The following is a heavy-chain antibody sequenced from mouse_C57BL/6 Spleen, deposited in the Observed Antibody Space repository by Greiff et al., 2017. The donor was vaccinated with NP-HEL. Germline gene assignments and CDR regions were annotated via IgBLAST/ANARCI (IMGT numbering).Heavy chain of an antibody. D-gene: IGHD2-4*01. J-gene: IGHJ3*01. Sequence: VQLQQPGAELVRPGSSVKLSCKASGYTFTSYWMHWVKQRPIQGLEWIGNIDPSDSETHYNQKFKDKATLTVDKSSSTAYMQLSSLTSEDSAVYYCARSSGSMGYDYPPWCAYWGQGTLVTVSA. CDR1: GYTFTSYW. CDR3: ARSSGSMGYDYPPWCAY. V-gene: IGHV1-52*01. CDR2: IDPSDSET.